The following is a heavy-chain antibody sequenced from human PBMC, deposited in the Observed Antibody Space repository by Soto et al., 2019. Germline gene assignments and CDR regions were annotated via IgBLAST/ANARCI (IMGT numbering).Heavy chain of an antibody. CDR3: AKDGGHRVVRGVIPPYYFDY. V-gene: IGHV3-30*18. J-gene: IGHJ4*02. CDR1: GFSFCSSG. Sequence: GGSPEIARAACGFSFCSSGMHWVRQDPGKGLEWVAVISYDGSNKYYADSVKGRFTISRDNSKNTLYLQMNSLRAEDTAVYYCAKDGGHRVVRGVIPPYYFDYWGQGTLVPVS. CDR2: ISYDGSNK. D-gene: IGHD3-10*01.